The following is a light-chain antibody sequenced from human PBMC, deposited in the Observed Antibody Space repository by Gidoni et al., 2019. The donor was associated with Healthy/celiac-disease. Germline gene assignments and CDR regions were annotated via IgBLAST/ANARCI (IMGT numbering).Light chain of an antibody. V-gene: IGKV3-20*01. CDR2: GAS. Sequence: EIVLTQSPGTLSLSPGERATLSCRASQSVSSSYLAWYQQKPGQAPRLLIYGASSRATGIPDRFSGSGSGTDFTLTISRLEPEDVAVYYCQQYGSSPLGVTFGPGTKVDIK. CDR1: QSVSSSY. J-gene: IGKJ3*01. CDR3: QQYGSSPLGVT.